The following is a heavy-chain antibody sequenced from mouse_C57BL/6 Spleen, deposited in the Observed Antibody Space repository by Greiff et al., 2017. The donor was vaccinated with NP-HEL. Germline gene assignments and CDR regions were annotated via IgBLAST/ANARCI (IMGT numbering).Heavy chain of an antibody. CDR3: ARWGDYDVPMDY. CDR2: IDPSDSYT. J-gene: IGHJ4*01. V-gene: IGHV1-59*01. D-gene: IGHD2-4*01. Sequence: QVQLQQPGAELVRPGTSVKLSCKASGYTFTSYWMHWVKQRPGQGLEWIGVIDPSDSYTNYNQKFKGKATLTVDTSSSTAYMQLSSLTSEDSAVYYCARWGDYDVPMDYWGQGTSVTVSS. CDR1: GYTFTSYW.